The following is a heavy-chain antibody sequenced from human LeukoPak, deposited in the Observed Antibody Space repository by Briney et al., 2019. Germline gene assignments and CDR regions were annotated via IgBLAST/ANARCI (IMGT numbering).Heavy chain of an antibody. D-gene: IGHD1-14*01. CDR1: GGTFSSYA. Sequence: GASVKVSCKASGGTFSSYAISWVRQAPGQGLEWMGGIIPIFGTANYAQKFQGRVTMTTDTSTSTAYMELRSLRSDDTAVYYCARDLGGTLGDYWGQGTLVTVSS. J-gene: IGHJ4*02. CDR2: IIPIFGTA. V-gene: IGHV1-69*05. CDR3: ARDLGGTLGDY.